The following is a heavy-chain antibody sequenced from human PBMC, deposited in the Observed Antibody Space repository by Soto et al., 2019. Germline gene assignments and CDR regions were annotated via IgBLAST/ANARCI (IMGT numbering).Heavy chain of an antibody. CDR2: ISSSSSYI. CDR1: GFTFSSYS. Sequence: PGGSLRLSCAASGFTFSSYSMNWVRQAPGKGLEWVSSISSSSSYIYYADAVKGRFTISRDNAKNSLYLQMNSLRAEDTAVYYCARDPDRGGYDSSGYLDYWGQGTLVTVSS. CDR3: ARDPDRGGYDSSGYLDY. D-gene: IGHD3-22*01. V-gene: IGHV3-21*01. J-gene: IGHJ4*02.